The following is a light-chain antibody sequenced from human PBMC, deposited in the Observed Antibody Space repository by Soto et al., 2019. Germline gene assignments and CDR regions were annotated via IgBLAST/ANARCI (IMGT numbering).Light chain of an antibody. J-gene: IGKJ1*01. CDR3: QQFRNWPWT. V-gene: IGKV3D-15*01. CDR1: QSISIN. Sequence: EIVLTQSPGTLSVSPGDRLTLSCRASQSISINLAWYQHKPGQAPRLLIHGASTRATGVPARISGSGSGTEFTLTISSLQSEDFAVYYCQQFRNWPWTFGQGTK. CDR2: GAS.